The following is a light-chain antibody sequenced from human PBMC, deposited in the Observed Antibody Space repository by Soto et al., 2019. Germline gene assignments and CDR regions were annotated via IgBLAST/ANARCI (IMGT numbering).Light chain of an antibody. CDR1: ESISTY. V-gene: IGKV1-39*01. CDR2: AAS. CDR3: QQSYRTPPLIS. J-gene: IGKJ4*02. Sequence: DIQMTQSPSSLSASVGDSVTITCRASESISTYVNWYQQKPGKAPKLLIFAASSLQSGVPSRFSGSGSGSVFTLTISSLQPADFATHHCQQSYRTPPLISFGGGTRVEIK.